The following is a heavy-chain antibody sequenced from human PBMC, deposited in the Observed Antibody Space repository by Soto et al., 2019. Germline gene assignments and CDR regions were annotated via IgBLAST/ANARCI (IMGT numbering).Heavy chain of an antibody. Sequence: SETLSLTCTVSGYSISSGYYWGWIRQPPGKGLEWIGSIYHSGSTYYNPSLKSRVTISVDTSKNPFPLKLSSVTAADTAVYYCARDLIIPYYDSSGGYNWFDPWGQGTLVTVSS. D-gene: IGHD3-22*01. CDR3: ARDLIIPYYDSSGGYNWFDP. CDR2: IYHSGST. V-gene: IGHV4-38-2*02. J-gene: IGHJ5*02. CDR1: GYSISSGYY.